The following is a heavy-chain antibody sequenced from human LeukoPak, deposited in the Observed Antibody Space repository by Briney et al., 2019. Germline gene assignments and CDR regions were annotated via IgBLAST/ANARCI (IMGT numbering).Heavy chain of an antibody. V-gene: IGHV1-69*05. CDR1: GGTFSGTR. CDR3: AALFGVVNYWFDP. CDR2: IIPIFDTA. J-gene: IGHJ5*02. Sequence: SVKVSCKISGGTFSGTRINWVRHAPGQGLEWMGGIIPIFDTANYAQKFQGRVTITTDESTSTAYMELSSLRSEDTAVYYCAALFGVVNYWFDPWGQGTLVTVSS. D-gene: IGHD3-3*01.